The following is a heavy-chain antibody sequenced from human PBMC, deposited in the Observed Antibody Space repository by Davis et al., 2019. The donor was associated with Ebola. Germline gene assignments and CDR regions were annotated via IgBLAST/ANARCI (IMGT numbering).Heavy chain of an antibody. CDR3: AKDTSTIFVLSGGMDV. J-gene: IGHJ6*02. D-gene: IGHD3-3*01. CDR1: GFTFDDYA. Sequence: GESLKISCAASGFTFDDYAMHWVRQAPGKGLEWVSLISGDGGSTYYADSVKGRFTISRDNSKNSLYLQMNSLRTEDTALYYCAKDTSTIFVLSGGMDVWGQGTTVTVSS. CDR2: ISGDGGST. V-gene: IGHV3-43*02.